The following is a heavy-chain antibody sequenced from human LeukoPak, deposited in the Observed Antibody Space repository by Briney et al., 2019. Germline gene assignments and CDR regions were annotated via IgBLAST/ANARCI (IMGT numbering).Heavy chain of an antibody. Sequence: GGSLRLSCAASRFTFSSYSMNWVRQAPGKGLEGISYISSSGSTIYYADSVKGRFTISRDNANNSLYLQMNSLRAEDTAIYYCARGGAPYFDWCFDYWGQGTLVTVSS. CDR3: ARGGAPYFDWCFDY. V-gene: IGHV3-48*04. J-gene: IGHJ4*02. CDR1: RFTFSSYS. CDR2: ISSSGSTI. D-gene: IGHD3-9*01.